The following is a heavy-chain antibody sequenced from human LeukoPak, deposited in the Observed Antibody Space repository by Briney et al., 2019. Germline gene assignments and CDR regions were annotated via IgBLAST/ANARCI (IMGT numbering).Heavy chain of an antibody. CDR1: CGSISSSSYY. Sequence: SETLSLTCTVSCGSISSSSYYWGWIRQPPGKGLEWIGSIYYSGSTYYNPSLKRRVTISVDTSKNQFSLKLSSVTAADTAVYYCARKGATVTTQVDYWGQGTLVTVSS. V-gene: IGHV4-39*01. CDR3: ARKGATVTTQVDY. D-gene: IGHD4-17*01. CDR2: IYYSGST. J-gene: IGHJ4*02.